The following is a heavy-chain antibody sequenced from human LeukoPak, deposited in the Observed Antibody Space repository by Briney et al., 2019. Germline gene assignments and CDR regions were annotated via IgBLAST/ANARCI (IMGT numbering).Heavy chain of an antibody. V-gene: IGHV4-30-2*01. D-gene: IGHD3-10*01. J-gene: IGHJ4*02. CDR1: GGSISSGGYY. CDR2: IYHSGST. Sequence: SETLSLTCTVSGGSISSGGYYWSWIRQPAGKGLEWIGYIYHSGSTYYNPSLKSRVTISVDRSKNQFSLKLSSVTAADTAVYYCARVTRMVRGVISYKPDYWGQGTLVTVSS. CDR3: ARVTRMVRGVISYKPDY.